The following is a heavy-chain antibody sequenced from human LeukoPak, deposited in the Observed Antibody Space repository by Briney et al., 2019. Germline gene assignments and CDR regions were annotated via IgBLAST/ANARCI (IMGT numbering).Heavy chain of an antibody. CDR1: GFTFSNAW. CDR2: ISDSGGST. CDR3: AKERRSEGYFDY. Sequence: GGSLTLSCAASGFTFSNAWMGWVRQAPGKGLEWVSAISDSGGSTYDADSVKGRFTISRDKSKNTLYLQMDSLRAEDPAVYYCAKERRSEGYFDYWGQGTLVTVSS. J-gene: IGHJ4*02. V-gene: IGHV3-23*01.